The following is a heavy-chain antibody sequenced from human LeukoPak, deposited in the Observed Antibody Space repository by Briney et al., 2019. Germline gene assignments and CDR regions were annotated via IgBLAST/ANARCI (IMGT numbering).Heavy chain of an antibody. Sequence: PSETLSLTCTVSGGSISSGSYYWSWIRQPAGKGLEWIGEINHSGSTNYNPSLKSRVTISVDTSKNQFSLKLSSVTAADTAVYYCARVRGDDFWSGYYSHYFDYWGQGTLVTVSS. D-gene: IGHD3-3*01. CDR2: INHSGST. CDR1: GGSISSGSYY. CDR3: ARVRGDDFWSGYYSHYFDY. V-gene: IGHV4-61*10. J-gene: IGHJ4*02.